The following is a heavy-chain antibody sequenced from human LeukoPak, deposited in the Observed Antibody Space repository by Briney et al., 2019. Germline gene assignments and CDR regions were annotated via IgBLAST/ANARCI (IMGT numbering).Heavy chain of an antibody. V-gene: IGHV4-4*07. J-gene: IGHJ5*02. CDR1: GGSISSYF. D-gene: IGHD1-26*01. CDR3: ARDGGGSHGFDP. CDR2: IYTSGSTNYNPT. Sequence: SETLSLTCTVSGGSISSYFWSWIRQPAGKGLEWIGRIYTSGSTNYNPTNYNPSLKSRVTVSVDTSKNQSSLKLSSVTAADTAVYYCARDGGGSHGFDPWGQGTLVTVSS.